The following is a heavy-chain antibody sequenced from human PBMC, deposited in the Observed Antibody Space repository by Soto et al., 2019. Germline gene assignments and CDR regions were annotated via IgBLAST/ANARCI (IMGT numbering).Heavy chain of an antibody. V-gene: IGHV4-59*08. CDR1: GGSISSYY. CDR3: ARRYSSAFDI. CDR2: IYYNGST. Sequence: QVQLQESGPGLVKPSETLSLTCTVSGGSISSYYWSWIRQPPGKGLEWIGYIYYNGSTNYNPSLTSRVTISVDTSKNQFSRKLSSVTAADTAVYFCARRYSSAFDIWGQGTMVTVSS. D-gene: IGHD6-13*01. J-gene: IGHJ3*02.